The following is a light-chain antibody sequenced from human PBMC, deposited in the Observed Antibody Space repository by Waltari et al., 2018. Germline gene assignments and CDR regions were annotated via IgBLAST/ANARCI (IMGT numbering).Light chain of an antibody. CDR2: EVS. V-gene: IGLV2-14*01. CDR3: SSYTSSSTVV. J-gene: IGLJ2*01. CDR1: SSDVGGYTY. Sequence: QSALTQPASVSGSPGQSITISCTGTSSDVGGYTYVSWYQQHPGKAPKLIVYEVSNRPSGVFHRVSGSKSGTTAHLTISGLQAEDDAAYYCSSYTSSSTVVFGGGTKLTVL.